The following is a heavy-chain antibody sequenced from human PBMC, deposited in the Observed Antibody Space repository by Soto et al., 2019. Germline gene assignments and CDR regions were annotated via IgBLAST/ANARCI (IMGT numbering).Heavy chain of an antibody. J-gene: IGHJ6*02. Sequence: QVRLEESGPGLVKPSETLSLSCSVSGGSVNNANYFWNWIRHHPENGLEWIGYIYYSGSTRYNPSFKTRATLSLDTSKNQFPLRLNSVTVADTAVYFCARDADYGGSRGGMDVWGRGTTVTVSS. D-gene: IGHD4-17*01. V-gene: IGHV4-31*03. CDR1: GGSVNNANYF. CDR2: IYYSGST. CDR3: ARDADYGGSRGGMDV.